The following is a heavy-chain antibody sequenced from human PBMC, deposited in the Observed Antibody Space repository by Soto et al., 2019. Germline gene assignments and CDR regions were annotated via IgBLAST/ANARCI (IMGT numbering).Heavy chain of an antibody. D-gene: IGHD3-10*01. Sequence: VKVSCKASGGTFSSYAISWVRQAPGQGLEWMGWINPNSGGTNYAQRFQGWVTMTRDRSISTAYMELSRLKSDDTAVYYCARVGGGLASLGYYGMDVWGQGTTVTVSS. V-gene: IGHV1-2*04. J-gene: IGHJ6*02. CDR1: GGTFSSYA. CDR2: INPNSGGT. CDR3: ARVGGGLASLGYYGMDV.